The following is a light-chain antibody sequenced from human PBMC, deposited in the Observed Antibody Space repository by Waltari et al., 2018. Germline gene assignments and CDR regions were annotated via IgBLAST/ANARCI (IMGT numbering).Light chain of an antibody. V-gene: IGLV2-14*01. J-gene: IGLJ3*02. CDR3: CSFTSRSTWV. CDR1: ISDVGGYNY. CDR2: DVS. Sequence: QSALTQPASVSGSPGQSITISCTGTISDVGGYNYAPWYQQHPGKVPKPLIFDVSNRPSGVSNRFSGSKSGNTASLTISGLQAEDESDYYCCSFTSRSTWVFGGGTKLTVL.